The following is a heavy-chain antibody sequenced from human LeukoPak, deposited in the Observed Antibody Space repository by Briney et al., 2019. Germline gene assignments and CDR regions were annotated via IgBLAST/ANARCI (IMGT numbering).Heavy chain of an antibody. CDR3: ARDFAYGMDV. J-gene: IGHJ6*02. CDR1: GFTFSSYE. CDR2: ISSSGKTI. Sequence: GGSLRLSCEASGFTFSSYEMNWVRQAPGKGLEWVSYISSSGKTIYYADSTKGRPTISRDNAKNTLYLQMNSLRAEDTAVYYCARDFAYGMDVWGQGTTVIVSS. V-gene: IGHV3-48*03.